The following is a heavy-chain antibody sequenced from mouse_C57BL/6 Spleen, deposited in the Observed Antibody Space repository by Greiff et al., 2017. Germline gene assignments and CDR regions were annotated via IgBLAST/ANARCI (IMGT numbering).Heavy chain of an antibody. Sequence: EVQLQESGGGLVKPGGSLKLSCAASGFTFSSYTMSWVRQTPEKRLEWVATISGGGGNTYYPDSVKGRFTISRDNAKNTLYLQMSSLRSEDTALYYGARQTGTYWFAYWGQGTLVTVSA. D-gene: IGHD4-1*01. CDR3: ARQTGTYWFAY. V-gene: IGHV5-9*01. CDR1: GFTFSSYT. CDR2: ISGGGGNT. J-gene: IGHJ3*01.